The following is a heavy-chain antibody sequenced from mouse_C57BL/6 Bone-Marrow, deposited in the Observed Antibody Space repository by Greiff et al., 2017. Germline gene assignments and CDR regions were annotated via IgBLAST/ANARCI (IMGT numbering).Heavy chain of an antibody. CDR2: LHPNSGST. CDR3: ARGGYGSSYPHYWYFDV. J-gene: IGHJ1*03. D-gene: IGHD1-1*01. V-gene: IGHV1-64*01. CDR1: GYTFTSYW. Sequence: QVQLQQPGAELVKPGASVKLSCKASGYTFTSYWMHWVKQRPGQGLAWIGMLHPNSGSTNYNEKFKSKATLTVDKSSSTAYMQRSSLTSEYSAVYYCARGGYGSSYPHYWYFDVWGTGTTVTVSS.